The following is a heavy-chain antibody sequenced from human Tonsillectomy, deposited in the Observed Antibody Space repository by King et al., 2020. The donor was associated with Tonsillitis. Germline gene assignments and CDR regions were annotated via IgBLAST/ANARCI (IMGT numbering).Heavy chain of an antibody. D-gene: IGHD3-9*01. J-gene: IGHJ5*02. CDR1: GGTFSNYA. CDR2: IIPILDIA. CDR3: ARESALRYLDWPMYTWFDP. V-gene: IGHV1-69*04. Sequence: QLVQSGAEVKKPGSSVKVSCKASGGTFSNYAITWVRQAPGQGLEWMGRIIPILDIANYAQKFQGRVTITADKSTGTAYMELSSLRSEDTAVFYCARESALRYLDWPMYTWFDPWGQGTLVTVSS.